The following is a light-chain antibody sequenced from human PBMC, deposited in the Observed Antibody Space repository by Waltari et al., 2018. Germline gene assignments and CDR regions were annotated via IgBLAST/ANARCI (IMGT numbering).Light chain of an antibody. V-gene: IGKV3-20*01. J-gene: IGKJ4*01. Sequence: GGQSVSSRYLALYPQKHGQAPRLLIYGASSRATGIPDRFSGSGSGTDFTLTINRLEPEDSGVYYCQQYGSSPPLTFGGGTKVEI. CDR2: GAS. CDR3: QQYGSSPPLT. CDR1: QSVSSRY.